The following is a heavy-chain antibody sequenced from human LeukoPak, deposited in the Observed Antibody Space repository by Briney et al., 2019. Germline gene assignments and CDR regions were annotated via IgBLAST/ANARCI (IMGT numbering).Heavy chain of an antibody. Sequence: SETLSLTCIVSGGSISSYYWSWIRQPPGKGLECIGYIYYSGSTNYNPSLKSRVTISVDASKNQFSLKLSSVTAADTAVYYCARLSDSDSSGYYWGFEYWGQGTLVTVSS. J-gene: IGHJ4*02. CDR3: ARLSDSDSSGYYWGFEY. D-gene: IGHD3-22*01. V-gene: IGHV4-59*08. CDR1: GGSISSYY. CDR2: IYYSGST.